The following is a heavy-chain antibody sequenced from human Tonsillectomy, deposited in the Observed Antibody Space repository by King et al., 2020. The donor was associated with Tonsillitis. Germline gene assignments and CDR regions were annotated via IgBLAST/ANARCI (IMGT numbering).Heavy chain of an antibody. V-gene: IGHV1-2*02. CDR1: GYTFIDYY. J-gene: IGHJ4*02. CDR2: INPKTGVT. D-gene: IGHD2-2*01. Sequence: QLVQSGAEVRKPGASVKVSCTVSGYTFIDYYIHWVRQAPGQGLEWMGWINPKTGVTNSAQRFQGRVTLTRDSSINTAYMQLTSLRSDDTALYYCAGKFCTTTSCHVDYWGQGTLVTVSS. CDR3: AGKFCTTTSCHVDY.